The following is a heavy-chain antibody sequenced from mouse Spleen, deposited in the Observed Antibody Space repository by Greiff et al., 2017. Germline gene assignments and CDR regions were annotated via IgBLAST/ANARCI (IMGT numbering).Heavy chain of an antibody. V-gene: IGHV1-50*01. CDR1: GYTFTSYW. D-gene: IGHD4-1*01. J-gene: IGHJ2*01. Sequence: QVQLQQSGAELVKPGASVKLSCKASGYTFTSYWMQWVKQRPGQGLEWIGEIDPSDSYTNYNQKFKGKATLTVDTSSSTAYMQLSSLTSEDSAVYYCARTGTFDYGGQGTTLTVSS. CDR3: ARTGTFDY. CDR2: IDPSDSYT.